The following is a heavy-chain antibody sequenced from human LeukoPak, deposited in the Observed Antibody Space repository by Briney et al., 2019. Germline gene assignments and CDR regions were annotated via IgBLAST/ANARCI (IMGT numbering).Heavy chain of an antibody. Sequence: GGSLRLSCAASGFTFSSYEMNWVRQAPGKGLEWVSYISSSGSTIYYADSVKGRLTISRDNAKNSLYLQMNSLRAEDTAVYYCARDDCGGDCYSRVSVYYYGMDVWGQGTTVTVSS. D-gene: IGHD2-21*02. V-gene: IGHV3-48*03. CDR2: ISSSGSTI. J-gene: IGHJ6*02. CDR3: ARDDCGGDCYSRVSVYYYGMDV. CDR1: GFTFSSYE.